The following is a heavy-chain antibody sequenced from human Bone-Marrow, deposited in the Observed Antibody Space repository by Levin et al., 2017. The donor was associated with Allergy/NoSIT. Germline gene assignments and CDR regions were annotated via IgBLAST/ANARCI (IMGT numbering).Heavy chain of an antibody. J-gene: IGHJ3*02. CDR3: ARALGSLDPFDI. Sequence: LSLTCAASGFTFSNSAMGWVRQVPGKGLDWVSSIGGGGTTYYADSVRGRFTISRDNSKNTLSLQMNSLRADDTSIYFCARALGSLDPFDIWGQGTMVTVSS. CDR2: IGGGGTT. V-gene: IGHV3-23*01. D-gene: IGHD3-16*01. CDR1: GFTFSNSA.